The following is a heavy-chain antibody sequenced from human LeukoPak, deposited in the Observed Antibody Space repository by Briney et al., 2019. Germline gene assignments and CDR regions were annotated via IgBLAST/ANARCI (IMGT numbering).Heavy chain of an antibody. CDR2: MNPNSGNT. V-gene: IGHV1-8*01. CDR1: GYTFTSYD. Sequence: ASVKVSCKASGYTFTSYDINWVRQATGQGLEWMGWMNPNSGNTGYAQKFQGRVTMTRNTSISTAYMELSSLRSDDTAVYYCARDRLAVADEYNWFDPWGQGTLVTVSS. CDR3: ARDRLAVADEYNWFDP. J-gene: IGHJ5*02. D-gene: IGHD6-19*01.